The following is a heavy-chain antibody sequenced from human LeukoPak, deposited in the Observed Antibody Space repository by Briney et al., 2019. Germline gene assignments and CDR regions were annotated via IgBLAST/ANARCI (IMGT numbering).Heavy chain of an antibody. V-gene: IGHV3-11*04. J-gene: IGHJ6*03. D-gene: IGHD2-2*01. Sequence: GGSLRLSCAASGFTFSDYYMSWIRQAPGKGLEWVSYISSSGSTIYYADSVKGRITISRDNAKNSLYLQMNSLRAEDTAVYYCARERTLYFYYYYMDVWGKGTTVTVSS. CDR2: ISSSGSTI. CDR3: ARERTLYFYYYYMDV. CDR1: GFTFSDYY.